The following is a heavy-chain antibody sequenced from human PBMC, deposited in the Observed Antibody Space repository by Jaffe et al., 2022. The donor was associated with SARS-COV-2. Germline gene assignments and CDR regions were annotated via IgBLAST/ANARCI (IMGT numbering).Heavy chain of an antibody. D-gene: IGHD3-3*01. CDR3: ARDQQTQVFYDFWSGYSYYYYGMDV. CDR2: ISAYNGNT. Sequence: QVQLVQSGAEVKKPGASVKVSCKASGYTFTSYGISWVRQAPGQGLEWMGWISAYNGNTNYAQKLQGRVTMTTDTSTSTAYMELRSLRSDDTAVYYCARDQQTQVFYDFWSGYSYYYYGMDVWGQGTTVTVSS. CDR1: GYTFTSYG. J-gene: IGHJ6*02. V-gene: IGHV1-18*01.